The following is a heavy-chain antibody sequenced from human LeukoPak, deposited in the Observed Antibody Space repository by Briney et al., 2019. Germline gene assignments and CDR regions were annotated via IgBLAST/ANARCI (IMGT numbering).Heavy chain of an antibody. Sequence: GGSLRLSCAASGFTFSNYAMSWVRQAPGKGLEWVSVISGSGGSTYYADSVKGRFTISRDNSKNTLYLQMNSLRAEDTAVYYCAKGGSAAAGRGDDWFDPWGQGTLVTVS. D-gene: IGHD6-13*01. CDR3: AKGGSAAAGRGDDWFDP. J-gene: IGHJ5*02. CDR1: GFTFSNYA. CDR2: ISGSGGST. V-gene: IGHV3-23*01.